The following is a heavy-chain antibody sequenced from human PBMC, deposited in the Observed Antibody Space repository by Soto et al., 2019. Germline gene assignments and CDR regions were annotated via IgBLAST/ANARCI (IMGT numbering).Heavy chain of an antibody. V-gene: IGHV3-7*05. D-gene: IGHD6-13*01. Sequence: EVQLVESGGDLVQPGGSLRLSCAASGFSFGSSWMTWVRQAPGKGLEWVANIKKDGSKINYLDSVRGRFTVSRDTAKNSLYLEMNSPGAEDTALYYCARDVSPRGSSLYLDAFDIWGQGTMVTVSS. CDR2: IKKDGSKI. CDR1: GFSFGSSW. CDR3: ARDVSPRGSSLYLDAFDI. J-gene: IGHJ3*02.